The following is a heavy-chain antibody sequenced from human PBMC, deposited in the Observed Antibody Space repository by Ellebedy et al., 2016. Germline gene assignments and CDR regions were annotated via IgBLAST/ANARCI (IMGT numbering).Heavy chain of an antibody. D-gene: IGHD2-2*02. CDR2: ITTSGTVL. CDR3: ARDPDTASKVDY. V-gene: IGHV3-11*01. Sequence: GESLKISCAASGFTFSDHYMSWIRQAPGKGLESVAYITTSGTVLWYADSVRGRFTISRDNAENSLYLQMNSLGVEDTAVYYCARDPDTASKVDYWGRGTLVTVSS. CDR1: GFTFSDHY. J-gene: IGHJ4*02.